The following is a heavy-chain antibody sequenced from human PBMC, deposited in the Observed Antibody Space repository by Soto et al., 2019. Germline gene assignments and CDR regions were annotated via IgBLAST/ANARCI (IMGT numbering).Heavy chain of an antibody. Sequence: GASVKVSCKASGYTFTSYDITWVRQAPGQRPEWMGLINAGQGNTKYSQKFQGRVTITRDTSASTGYMELTSLRSEDTAVYYCARSDSSGYGPFDVWGQGTMVTVSS. CDR1: GYTFTSYD. CDR3: ARSDSSGYGPFDV. CDR2: INAGQGNT. D-gene: IGHD3-22*01. V-gene: IGHV1-3*01. J-gene: IGHJ3*01.